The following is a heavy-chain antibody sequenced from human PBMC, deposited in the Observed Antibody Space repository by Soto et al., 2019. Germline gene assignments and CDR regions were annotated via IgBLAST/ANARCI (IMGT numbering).Heavy chain of an antibody. V-gene: IGHV1-69*01. D-gene: IGHD2-2*01. J-gene: IGHJ5*02. CDR3: ASSPGVNVPAARVGPWFDP. Sequence: QVQLVQSGAEVKKPGSSVKVSCKASGGTFSSYAISWVRQAPGQGLEWMGGIIPIFGTANYAQKFHGRVTITADESTSTAYMELSSLRSEDTAVYYCASSPGVNVPAARVGPWFDPWGQGTLVTVSS. CDR1: GGTFSSYA. CDR2: IIPIFGTA.